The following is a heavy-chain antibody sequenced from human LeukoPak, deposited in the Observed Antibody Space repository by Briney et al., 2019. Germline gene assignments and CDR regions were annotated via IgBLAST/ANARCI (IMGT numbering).Heavy chain of an antibody. CDR2: TYHSGST. CDR3: ARDSRAYCGGDCYSSGWLDP. Sequence: PSETLSLTCTVSGYSLSSGYYWGWIRQPPGKGLEWIGCTYHSGSTYYNPSLKSRVTISVDTSKNQCSLKLSSVTAADTAVYYCARDSRAYCGGDCYSSGWLDPWGQGTLVTVSS. CDR1: GYSLSSGYY. V-gene: IGHV4-38-2*02. J-gene: IGHJ5*02. D-gene: IGHD2-21*01.